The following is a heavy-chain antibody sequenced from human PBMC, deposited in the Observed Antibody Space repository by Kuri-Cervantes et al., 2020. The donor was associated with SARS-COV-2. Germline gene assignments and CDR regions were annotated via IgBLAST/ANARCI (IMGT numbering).Heavy chain of an antibody. Sequence: GGSLRLSCAASGFTFDDYTMHWVRQAPGKGLEWVSLISWDGGSTYYADSVKGRFTISRDNSKNSLYLQMNSLRTEDTALYYCAKDMPPDYGGNVDYWGQGTLVTVSS. J-gene: IGHJ4*02. CDR1: GFTFDDYT. D-gene: IGHD4-23*01. V-gene: IGHV3-43*01. CDR2: ISWDGGST. CDR3: AKDMPPDYGGNVDY.